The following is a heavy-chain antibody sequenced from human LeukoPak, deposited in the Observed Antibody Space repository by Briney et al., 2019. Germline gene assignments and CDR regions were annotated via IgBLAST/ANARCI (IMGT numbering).Heavy chain of an antibody. V-gene: IGHV1-2*02. CDR3: ARGIHHRVPKENFDY. CDR2: INPNSGGT. J-gene: IGHJ4*02. CDR1: GYTFTGYY. Sequence: ASVKVSCKASGYTFTGYYMHWVRQAPGQGLEWMGWINPNSGGTNYAQKFQGRVTMTRDTSISTAYMELSRLRSDDTAVYYCARGIHHRVPKENFDYWGQGTLVTVSS. D-gene: IGHD2/OR15-2a*01.